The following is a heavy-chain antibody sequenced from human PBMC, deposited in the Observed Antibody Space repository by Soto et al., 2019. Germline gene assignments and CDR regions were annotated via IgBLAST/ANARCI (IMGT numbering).Heavy chain of an antibody. D-gene: IGHD1-26*01. CDR1: GFTFSRYS. Sequence: GGSLRLSCAASGFTFSRYSMNWVRQAPGKGLGGISYSSGSSSIINYADSVKGRFTISRDNAKISLYLQMTSLRDEETAVYYFAKEAGPELRYCNPMDVWGQGTTVTVSS. CDR2: SSGSSSII. J-gene: IGHJ6*02. V-gene: IGHV3-48*02. CDR3: AKEAGPELRYCNPMDV.